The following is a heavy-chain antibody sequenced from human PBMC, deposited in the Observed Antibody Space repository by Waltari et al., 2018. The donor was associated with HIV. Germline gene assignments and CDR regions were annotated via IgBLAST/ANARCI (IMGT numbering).Heavy chain of an antibody. D-gene: IGHD2-8*02. CDR1: GFTVRNYG. J-gene: IGHJ6*02. V-gene: IGHV3-33*01. Sequence: QVQLVEYGGGVVQPGRSLRLSCAASGFTVRNYGMHWVRQAPGKGLEWVAVVWQDGSNKYYGDSVKGRFTISRDNSKNTLELQMNSLRAEDTAVYYCARDVQGYCAGERCFYGMDVWGQGTTVTVSS. CDR3: ARDVQGYCAGERCFYGMDV. CDR2: VWQDGSNK.